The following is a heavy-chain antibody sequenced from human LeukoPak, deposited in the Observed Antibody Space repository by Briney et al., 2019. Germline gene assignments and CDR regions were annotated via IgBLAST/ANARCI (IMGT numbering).Heavy chain of an antibody. CDR3: ARATPGAGYCSSTSCHTFGIYYFDY. Sequence: GASVKVSCKASGCTFTSYGISWVRQAPGQGLEWMGWISAYNGNTNYAQKLQGRVTMTTDTSTSTAYMELRSLRSDDTAVYYCARATPGAGYCSSTSCHTFGIYYFDYWAREPWSPSPQ. CDR1: GCTFTSYG. V-gene: IGHV1-18*01. J-gene: IGHJ4*02. D-gene: IGHD2-2*01. CDR2: ISAYNGNT.